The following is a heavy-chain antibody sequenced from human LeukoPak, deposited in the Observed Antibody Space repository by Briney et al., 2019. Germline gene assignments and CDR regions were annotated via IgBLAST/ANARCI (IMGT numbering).Heavy chain of an antibody. Sequence: ATVKISCKGSGYTFTYYYMHWVQQAPGKGLEWMGLVDPEDGETIYAEKFQGRVAITADTSTETAYMELSSLRSEDTAVYYCATDLPLARDSMTLYYFDYWGQGTLVSVST. D-gene: IGHD3-22*01. CDR1: GYTFTYYY. V-gene: IGHV1-69-2*01. J-gene: IGHJ4*02. CDR3: ATDLPLARDSMTLYYFDY. CDR2: VDPEDGET.